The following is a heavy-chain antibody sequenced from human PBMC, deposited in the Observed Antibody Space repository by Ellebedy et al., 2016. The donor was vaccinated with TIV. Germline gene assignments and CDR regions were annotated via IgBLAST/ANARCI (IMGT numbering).Heavy chain of an antibody. CDR2: ISYTGNT. J-gene: IGHJ4*02. V-gene: IGHV4-39*07. CDR1: GASIDNSAYY. D-gene: IGHD1-26*01. Sequence: MPSETLSLTCSVSGASIDNSAYYWGWIRQPPGRGLEWIGSISYTGNTYNNPSLNSRVSFSIDPSKHRFSLKLTSMTSADKAVYYCARDGSVGVVGAIAHWGQGILVTVSS. CDR3: ARDGSVGVVGAIAH.